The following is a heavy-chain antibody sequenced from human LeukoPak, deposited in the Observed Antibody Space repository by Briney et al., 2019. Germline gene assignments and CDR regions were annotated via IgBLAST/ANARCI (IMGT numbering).Heavy chain of an antibody. CDR3: ARVDSGHDYGPS. V-gene: IGHV1-2*06. CDR1: GYTFTAYY. Sequence: SVKVSCKASGYTFTAYYMHWVRQVPGQGLEWMGRINPDSGDTDYAQKFQGRVIMTRDTSISTAYMEVSRLRSDDTAVCYSARVDSGHDYGPSWGQGTTVTVSS. CDR2: INPDSGDT. J-gene: IGHJ3*01. D-gene: IGHD5-12*01.